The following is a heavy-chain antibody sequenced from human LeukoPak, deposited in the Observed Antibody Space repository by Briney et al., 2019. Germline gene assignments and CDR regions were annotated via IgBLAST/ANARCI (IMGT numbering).Heavy chain of an antibody. V-gene: IGHV3-23*01. Sequence: GGSVRLSCAASGFTFSSYGMSWVRQAPGKGLEWVSAISGSGGSTYYADSVKGRFTISRDDSKNTLYLQMNSLRAEDTAVYYCAKDGDSTGYYSSYYNHMDVWGKGTSVTISS. D-gene: IGHD3-22*01. CDR3: AKDGDSTGYYSSYYNHMDV. J-gene: IGHJ6*03. CDR2: ISGSGGST. CDR1: GFTFSSYG.